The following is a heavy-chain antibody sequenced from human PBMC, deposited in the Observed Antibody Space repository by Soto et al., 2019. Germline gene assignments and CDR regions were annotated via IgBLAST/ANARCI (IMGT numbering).Heavy chain of an antibody. CDR1: GDSINSDNYY. Sequence: QLQLQESGPGLVKPSETLSLTCSVSGDSINSDNYYWVWIRQPPGKGLEWIGSIYYRGNTYYNPSLKTRGTISLDKSKSQFSLKLNSVTAADSAVYFCARLEGLATISYYFDYWGQGTLVTVSS. D-gene: IGHD3-9*01. J-gene: IGHJ4*02. V-gene: IGHV4-39*01. CDR3: ARLEGLATISYYFDY. CDR2: IYYRGNT.